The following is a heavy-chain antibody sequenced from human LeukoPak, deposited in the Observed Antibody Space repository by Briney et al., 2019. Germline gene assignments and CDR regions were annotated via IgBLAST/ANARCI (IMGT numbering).Heavy chain of an antibody. Sequence: SDTLSLTCTVSGGSISSYYWSWIRQPAGKGLEWIGRIYTSGSTNYNPSLKSRVTISVDKSKNQFSLKLSSVTAADTAVYYCARAKSGSYARDYYYYMDVWGKGTTVTASS. D-gene: IGHD1-26*01. V-gene: IGHV4-4*07. J-gene: IGHJ6*03. CDR2: IYTSGST. CDR1: GGSISSYY. CDR3: ARAKSGSYARDYYYYMDV.